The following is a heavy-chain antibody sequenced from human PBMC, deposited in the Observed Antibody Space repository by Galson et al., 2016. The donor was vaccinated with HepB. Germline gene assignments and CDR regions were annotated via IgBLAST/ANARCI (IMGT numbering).Heavy chain of an antibody. CDR2: ISGSGDLK. Sequence: SLRLSCAASGFTFSSYAMSWVRQAPGKGLEWVSGISGSGDLKYYADSVKGRFTISRDNPKNTLYLQMKSLRVDDTAVYYCAKIWGKSSGWYGSSYYQYGMDVWGQGTPVTVSS. V-gene: IGHV3-23*01. CDR1: GFTFSSYA. CDR3: AKIWGKSSGWYGSSYYQYGMDV. D-gene: IGHD6-19*01. J-gene: IGHJ6*02.